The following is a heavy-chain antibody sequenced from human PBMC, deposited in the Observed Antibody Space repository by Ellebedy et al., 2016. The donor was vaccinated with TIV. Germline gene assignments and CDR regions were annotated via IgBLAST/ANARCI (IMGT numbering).Heavy chain of an antibody. D-gene: IGHD6-19*01. CDR3: AKGRLDRGSYYYYGMDV. V-gene: IGHV3-23*01. CDR1: GFTFSDYA. Sequence: GESLKISXAASGFTFSDYAMNWVRQAPGKGLEWVSPISGSGETYYADSVKGRFTISRDNSKNTLYLQMNSLRAEDTAVYYCAKGRLDRGSYYYYGMDVWGQGTTVTVSS. J-gene: IGHJ6*02. CDR2: ISGSGET.